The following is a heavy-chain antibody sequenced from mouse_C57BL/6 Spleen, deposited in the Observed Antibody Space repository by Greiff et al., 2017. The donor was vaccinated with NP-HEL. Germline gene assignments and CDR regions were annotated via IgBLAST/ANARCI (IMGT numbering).Heavy chain of an antibody. CDR2: ISGGGGNT. D-gene: IGHD4-1*01. J-gene: IGHJ4*01. V-gene: IGHV5-9*01. Sequence: DVQLVESGGGLVKPGGSLKLSCAASGFTFSSYTMSWVRQTPEKRLEWVATISGGGGNTYYPDSVKGRSTISRDNAKNTLYLQLSSLRSEDTALYYCARQLGRRGEAMDYWGQGTSVTVSS. CDR3: ARQLGRRGEAMDY. CDR1: GFTFSSYT.